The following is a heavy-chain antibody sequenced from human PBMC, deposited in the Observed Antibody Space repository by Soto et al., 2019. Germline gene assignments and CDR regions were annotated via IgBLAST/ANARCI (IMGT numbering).Heavy chain of an antibody. Sequence: RGALRLACAPSVFTFSTYSMNRIRQTPGKGLEWVSSISSSSSYIYYADSVKGRFTISRDNAKNSLYLPMNSLRAEDTAVYYCARDLYYYDPWFDPWGQGTLVTVSS. CDR1: VFTFSTYS. CDR3: ARDLYYYDPWFDP. J-gene: IGHJ5*02. V-gene: IGHV3-21*01. CDR2: ISSSSSYI. D-gene: IGHD3-22*01.